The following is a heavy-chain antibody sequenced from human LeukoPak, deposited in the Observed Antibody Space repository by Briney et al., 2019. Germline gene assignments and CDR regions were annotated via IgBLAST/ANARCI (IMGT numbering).Heavy chain of an antibody. J-gene: IGHJ4*02. CDR1: GYTFTSYG. D-gene: IGHD4-17*01. Sequence: ASVKVSRKASGYTFTSYGISWVRQAPGQGLEWMGWISAYNGNTNYAQKLQGRVTMTTDTSTSTAYMELRSLRSDDTAVYYCARNLHHYGDLDYWGQGTLVTVSS. CDR3: ARNLHHYGDLDY. V-gene: IGHV1-18*01. CDR2: ISAYNGNT.